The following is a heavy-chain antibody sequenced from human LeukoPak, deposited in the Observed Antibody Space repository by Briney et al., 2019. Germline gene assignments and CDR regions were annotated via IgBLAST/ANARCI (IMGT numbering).Heavy chain of an antibody. Sequence: PSETLSLTCTVSGGSISGSYWSWIRQPPGKGLEWIGEINHSGSTNYNPSLKSRVTISVDTSKNQFSLKLSSVTAADTAVYYCARGGKNYDILTGYLYYFDYWGQGTLVTVSS. D-gene: IGHD3-9*01. CDR2: INHSGST. CDR3: ARGGKNYDILTGYLYYFDY. CDR1: GGSISGSY. V-gene: IGHV4-34*01. J-gene: IGHJ4*02.